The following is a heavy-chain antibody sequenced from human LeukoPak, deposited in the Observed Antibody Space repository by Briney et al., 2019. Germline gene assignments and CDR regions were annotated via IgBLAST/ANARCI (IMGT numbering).Heavy chain of an antibody. V-gene: IGHV3-23*01. D-gene: IGHD1-26*01. CDR1: GFTFSSYA. CDR3: AKGYRGNYDY. J-gene: IGHJ4*02. CDR2: ISDRRGDT. Sequence: GGSLRLSCAASGFTFSSYAMTWVRQAPGKGLEWVSAISDRRGDTYYADSVKGRFTISRDNSKNTLYLQMNSVRAEDPAVYYCAKGYRGNYDYWGQGTLVTVSS.